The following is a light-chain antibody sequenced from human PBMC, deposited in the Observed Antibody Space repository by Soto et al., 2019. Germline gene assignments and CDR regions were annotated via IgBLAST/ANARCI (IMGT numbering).Light chain of an antibody. Sequence: ETVLTQSPGTLSLSPGERATLSCRASQTVNGNYLGWYQQKPGQAPRLLIYGTSSRATGIPDRFSGSGSGTDFTLTISRLEPEDFAVYYCQQRSNWPLTFGGGTRVEI. J-gene: IGKJ4*01. CDR2: GTS. V-gene: IGKV3D-20*02. CDR3: QQRSNWPLT. CDR1: QTVNGNY.